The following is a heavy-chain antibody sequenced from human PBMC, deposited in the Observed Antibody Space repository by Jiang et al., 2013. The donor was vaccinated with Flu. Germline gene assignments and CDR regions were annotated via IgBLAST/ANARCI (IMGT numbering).Heavy chain of an antibody. Sequence: GLVKPSETLSLTCTVSGGSISSYYWSWIRQPPGKGLEWVGCIYYSGSTNYNPSLKSRVTISVDTSKNQFSLKLSSVTAADTAVYYCARQYNYYASSGYPNWYFDLWGRGTLVTVSS. D-gene: IGHD3-22*01. CDR1: GGSISSYY. V-gene: IGHV4-59*08. J-gene: IGHJ2*01. CDR2: IYYSGST. CDR3: ARQYNYYASSGYPNWYFDL.